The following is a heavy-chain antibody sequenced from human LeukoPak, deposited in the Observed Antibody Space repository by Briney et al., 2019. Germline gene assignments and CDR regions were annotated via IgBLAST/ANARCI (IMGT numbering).Heavy chain of an antibody. D-gene: IGHD1-26*01. Sequence: SETLSLTCTVSGGSISSGGYYWSWIRQHPGKGLEWIGYIYYSGSAYYNPSLKSRVTISVDTSKNQFSLKLSSVTAADTAVYYCARGPRGYFDYWGQGTLVTVSS. CDR2: IYYSGSA. CDR3: ARGPRGYFDY. V-gene: IGHV4-31*03. J-gene: IGHJ4*02. CDR1: GGSISSGGYY.